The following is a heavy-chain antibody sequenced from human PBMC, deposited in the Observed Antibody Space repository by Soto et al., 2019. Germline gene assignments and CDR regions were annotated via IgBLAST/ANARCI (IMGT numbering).Heavy chain of an antibody. Sequence: QVQLQESGPGLVKPSQTMSLTCTVSGGSISSGDYYWRWIRQPPGKGLEWIGYIYYSESTYYNLCLNSRVTISGDTSKNHFSLKLSSVTAADTAVYYCARAGYCGGDCYSEIDYWGQGTMVTVSS. CDR1: GGSISSGDYY. CDR2: IYYSEST. CDR3: ARAGYCGGDCYSEIDY. D-gene: IGHD2-21*02. J-gene: IGHJ4*02. V-gene: IGHV4-30-4*01.